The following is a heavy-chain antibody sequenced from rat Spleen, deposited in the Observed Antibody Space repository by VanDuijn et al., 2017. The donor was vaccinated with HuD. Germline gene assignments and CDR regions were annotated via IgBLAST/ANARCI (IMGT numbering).Heavy chain of an antibody. CDR2: LSYDGHTT. Sequence: EVQLVESGGGLVQPGGSLKLSCAASGFTFSSFPMAWVRQAPTKGLEWVATLSYDGHTTYYRDSVKGRFTISRDIAKSTLYLQMDSLGSEDTATYYCARRHYGYTDYFDYWGQGVMVTVSS. J-gene: IGHJ2*01. CDR3: ARRHYGYTDYFDY. CDR1: GFTFSSFP. V-gene: IGHV5-29*01. D-gene: IGHD1-11*01.